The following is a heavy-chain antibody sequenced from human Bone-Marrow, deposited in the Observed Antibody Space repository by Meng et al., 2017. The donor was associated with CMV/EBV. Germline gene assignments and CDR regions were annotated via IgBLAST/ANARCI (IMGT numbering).Heavy chain of an antibody. CDR2: MSYSGST. J-gene: IGHJ5*02. CDR1: GGSINSYY. CDR3: AKAPYTIFGVVGRFDP. D-gene: IGHD3-3*01. V-gene: IGHV4-59*01. Sequence: SETLSLTCTVSGGSINSYYWTWIRQPPGKGLEWIGYMSYSGSTNYNPSLKSRVTISVDTSKNQFSLKLTSVTAADTAVYYCAKAPYTIFGVVGRFDPWGQGTLVTVSS.